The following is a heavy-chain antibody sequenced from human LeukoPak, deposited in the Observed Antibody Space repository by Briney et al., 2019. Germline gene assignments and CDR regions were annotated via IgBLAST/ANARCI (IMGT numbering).Heavy chain of an antibody. V-gene: IGHV1-58*02. D-gene: IGHD3-3*01. J-gene: IGHJ5*02. CDR1: GFTFHTSA. CDR3: AAQRGASLHDFWSTRLFDP. CDR2: IVLGSGNT. Sequence: SVKVSCKASGFTFHTSAMQWVRQARGQRLEWIGWIVLGSGNTVYTHKFHDRVIITRDMSTSTVYMELDSLGSEDTAVYYCAAQRGASLHDFWSTRLFDPWGQGTLVTVSS.